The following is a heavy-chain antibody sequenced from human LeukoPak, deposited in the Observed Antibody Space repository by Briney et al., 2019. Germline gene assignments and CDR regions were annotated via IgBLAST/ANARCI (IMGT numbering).Heavy chain of an antibody. CDR2: LSGSGGST. D-gene: IGHD1-26*01. J-gene: IGHJ6*02. CDR3: AKDREYSGSYRPGPTRYYYGMDV. V-gene: IGHV3-23*01. CDR1: GLTFSSYA. Sequence: GGSLRLSCAASGLTFSSYAMSWVRQAPGKGLEWVSGLSGSGGSTYYADSVKGRFTISRDNSKNTLYLQMNSLRAEDTAVFYCAKDREYSGSYRPGPTRYYYGMDVWGQGTTVTVSS.